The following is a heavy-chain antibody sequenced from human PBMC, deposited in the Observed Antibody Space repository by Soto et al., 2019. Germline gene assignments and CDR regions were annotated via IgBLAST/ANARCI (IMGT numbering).Heavy chain of an antibody. CDR1: GFTFSSYA. CDR2: ISGSGGST. V-gene: IGHV3-23*01. D-gene: IGHD6-13*01. J-gene: IGHJ6*02. CDR3: AREPGDFRLAAAGTTKDPPYSYSGMDV. Sequence: GGSLRLSCAASGFTFSSYAMSWVRQAPGKGLEWVSAISGSGGSTYYADSVKGRFTISRDNSKNTLYLQMNSLRSEDTAVYYCAREPGDFRLAAAGTTKDPPYSYSGMDVWGQGTTLTVSS.